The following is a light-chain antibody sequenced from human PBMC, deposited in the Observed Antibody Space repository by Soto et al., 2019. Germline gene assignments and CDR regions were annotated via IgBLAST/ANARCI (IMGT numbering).Light chain of an antibody. CDR1: HDVSSR. V-gene: IGKV3-15*01. CDR2: DAS. CDR3: QHYTNWPLT. Sequence: EIEMTQSPVTLSVSPGERATLSCRASHDVSSRLAWYQQKPGQAPRLLIYDASTRATGLPARFSGSGSGTEFTLTISSLQSEDFAVYYCQHYTNWPLTFGGGTKVDIK. J-gene: IGKJ4*01.